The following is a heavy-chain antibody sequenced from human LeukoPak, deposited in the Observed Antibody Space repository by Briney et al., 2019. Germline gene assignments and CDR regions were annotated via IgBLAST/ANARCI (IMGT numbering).Heavy chain of an antibody. CDR2: INAGNGNT. V-gene: IGHV1-3*01. J-gene: IGHJ5*02. Sequence: ASVKVSCKASGYTFTSYAMHWVRQAPGQRLEWMGWINAGNGNTKYSQKFQGRVTITRDTSASTAYMELSSLRSEDTAVYYCARGAVRGVSDWFDPWGQGTLVTVSS. D-gene: IGHD3-10*01. CDR1: GYTFTSYA. CDR3: ARGAVRGVSDWFDP.